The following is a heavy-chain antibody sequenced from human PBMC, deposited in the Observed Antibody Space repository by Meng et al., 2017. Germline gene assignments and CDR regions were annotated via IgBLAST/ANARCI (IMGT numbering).Heavy chain of an antibody. CDR3: ASGYSYGHGSRAFDI. J-gene: IGHJ3*02. CDR2: IYPGDSDT. V-gene: IGHV5-51*01. Sequence: KVSCKGSGYSFTSYWIGWVRQMPGKGLEWMGIIYPGDSDTRYSPSFQGQVTISADKSISTDYLQWSSLKASDTAMYYCASGYSYGHGSRAFDIWGQGTMVTVSS. D-gene: IGHD5-18*01. CDR1: GYSFTSYW.